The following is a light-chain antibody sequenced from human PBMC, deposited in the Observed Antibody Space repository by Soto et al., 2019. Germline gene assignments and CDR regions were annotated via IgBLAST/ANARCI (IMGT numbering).Light chain of an antibody. CDR1: SSKIGYND. V-gene: IGLV1-51*02. CDR2: ENN. J-gene: IGLJ1*01. Sequence: QSVLPQPPSVSAAPGQKGTLSCSGSSSKIGYNDESWYQQRPGTANKVLIDENNKRPSGIPDRFSGGKFGTSATLGITGLQSVDEGGSYGGTWDSSRSVYVFGTGTKLTVL. CDR3: GTWDSSRSVYV.